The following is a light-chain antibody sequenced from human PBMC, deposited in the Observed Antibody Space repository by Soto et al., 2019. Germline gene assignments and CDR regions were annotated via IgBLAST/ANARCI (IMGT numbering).Light chain of an antibody. J-gene: IGKJ3*01. CDR3: QKYNSALIFT. CDR2: AAS. V-gene: IGKV1-27*01. Sequence: DIQMTQSRSSLSASVGDRVTITCRASQGISNYLAWYQQKPGKVPKLLIYAASTLQSGVPSRFSGSGSGTDFTLTISSLQPEDVATYYCQKYNSALIFTFGPGTKVDIK. CDR1: QGISNY.